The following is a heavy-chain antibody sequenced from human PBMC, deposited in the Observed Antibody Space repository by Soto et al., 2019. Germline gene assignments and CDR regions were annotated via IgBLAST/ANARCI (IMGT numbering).Heavy chain of an antibody. V-gene: IGHV4-39*01. CDR1: GGSISSSSYY. D-gene: IGHD6-19*01. CDR3: ARVKGWYVANDY. CDR2: IYYSGST. J-gene: IGHJ4*02. Sequence: PSETLSLTCTVSGGSISSSSYYWGWIRQPPGKGLEWIGSIYYSGSTYYNPSLKSRVTISVDTSKNQFSLKLSSVTAADTAVYYCARVKGWYVANDYWGQGTLVTVSS.